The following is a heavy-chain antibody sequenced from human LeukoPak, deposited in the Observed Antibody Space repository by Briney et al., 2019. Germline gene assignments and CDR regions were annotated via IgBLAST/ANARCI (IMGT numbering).Heavy chain of an antibody. Sequence: SETLSLTCTVSGGSISSNRYYWGWIRQPPGQGLKWIGNIFYTGSTYYNPSLKSRVTISVDTSKNQFSLKLSSVTAADTAIYYCARAVSGRFDYWGQGTLVTVSS. D-gene: IGHD6-19*01. CDR2: IFYTGST. J-gene: IGHJ4*02. CDR3: ARAVSGRFDY. V-gene: IGHV4-39*07. CDR1: GGSISSNRYY.